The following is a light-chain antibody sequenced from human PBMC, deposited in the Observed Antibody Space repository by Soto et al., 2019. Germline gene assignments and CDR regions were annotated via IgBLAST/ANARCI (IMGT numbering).Light chain of an antibody. V-gene: IGLV2-14*01. J-gene: IGLJ2*01. CDR1: STDIGGYNY. Sequence: QSALTQPASVSGSLGQSITISCTGTSTDIGGYNYVSWYQQLPGKAPKLIIFEVSNRSSGVANRFSGSKSGNTASLTISGLQTEDEGDYYCSSYAATSSLVIFGGGTKLTVL. CDR3: SSYAATSSLVI. CDR2: EVS.